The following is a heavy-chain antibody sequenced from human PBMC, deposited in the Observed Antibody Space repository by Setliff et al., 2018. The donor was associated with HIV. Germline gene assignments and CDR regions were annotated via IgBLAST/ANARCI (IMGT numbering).Heavy chain of an antibody. CDR1: GFSFGSFS. D-gene: IGHD2-15*01. J-gene: IGHJ4*02. CDR2: INSGSNYI. CDR3: VRALSGGYCSGGNCFPFDF. V-gene: IGHV3-21*01. Sequence: PGGSLRLSCSGSGFSFGSFSLHWVRQAPGKGLEWIPSINSGSNYIYYTDSVKGRFIISRDNAKKSLFLQMSSLRAEDTAVYYCVRALSGGYCSGGNCFPFDFWGQGTLVTVSS.